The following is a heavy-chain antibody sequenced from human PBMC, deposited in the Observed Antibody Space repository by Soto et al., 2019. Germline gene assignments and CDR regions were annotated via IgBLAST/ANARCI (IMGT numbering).Heavy chain of an antibody. Sequence: SETLSLTCTVSGGSISSYYWSWIRQPPGKGLEWIGYIYYSGSTNYNPSLKSRVNISVDTSKNQFSLKLSSVTAADTAVYYCSIYSPRITIFGVVIGPIDYWGQGTLVTVSS. CDR3: SIYSPRITIFGVVIGPIDY. D-gene: IGHD3-3*01. J-gene: IGHJ4*02. V-gene: IGHV4-59*08. CDR1: GGSISSYY. CDR2: IYYSGST.